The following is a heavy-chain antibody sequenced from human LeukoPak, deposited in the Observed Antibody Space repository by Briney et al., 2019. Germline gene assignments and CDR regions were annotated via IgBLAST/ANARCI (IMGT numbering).Heavy chain of an antibody. CDR1: GVSISSYY. Sequence: SETLSLTCTVSGVSISSYYWSWIRQSPGKGLEWIGYIYYSGNTNYIPSLKSRVTISADTSKNQFSLKMTSVTAADTAVYYCARSFDKSVAGKYYFDYWGQGTLVTVSS. V-gene: IGHV4-59*01. CDR3: ARSFDKSVAGKYYFDY. D-gene: IGHD6-19*01. J-gene: IGHJ4*02. CDR2: IYYSGNT.